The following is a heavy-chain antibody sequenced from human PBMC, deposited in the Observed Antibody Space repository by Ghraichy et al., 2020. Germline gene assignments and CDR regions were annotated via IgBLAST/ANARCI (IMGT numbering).Heavy chain of an antibody. V-gene: IGHV4-39*01. Sequence: SETLSLTCTVSGDSISSGHYYWGWIRQSPGKGLEWIGSMYSGSPHYNPTLKSRVTISVDTSKNQFSLKLTSVTATDTATYYCARHDVEGVNGVSEVADDRRDYFDYWGQGTLVTVSS. D-gene: IGHD6-19*01. J-gene: IGHJ4*02. CDR1: GDSISSGHYY. CDR3: ARHDVEGVNGVSEVADDRRDYFDY. CDR2: MYSGSP.